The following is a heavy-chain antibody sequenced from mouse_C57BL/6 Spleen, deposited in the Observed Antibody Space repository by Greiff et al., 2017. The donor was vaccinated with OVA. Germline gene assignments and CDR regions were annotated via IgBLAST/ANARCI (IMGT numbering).Heavy chain of an antibody. D-gene: IGHD3-2*02. CDR3: ASGDSSVYGAMDY. Sequence: VQLQQSGAELVKPGASVKLSCKASGYTFTSYWMHWVKQRPGQGLEWIGMIHPNSGSTNYNEKFKSKATLTVDKSSSTAYMQLSSLTSEDSAVYYCASGDSSVYGAMDYWGQGTSVTVSS. V-gene: IGHV1-64*01. CDR2: IHPNSGST. J-gene: IGHJ4*01. CDR1: GYTFTSYW.